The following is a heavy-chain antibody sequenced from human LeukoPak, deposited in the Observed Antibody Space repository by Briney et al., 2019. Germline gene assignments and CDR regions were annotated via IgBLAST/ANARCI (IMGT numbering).Heavy chain of an antibody. D-gene: IGHD5-24*01. CDR1: GGSISSGSYY. J-gene: IGHJ4*02. CDR2: IYTSGST. Sequence: SSQTLSLTCTVSGGSISSGSYYWSWIRQPAGKGLEWIGRIYTSGSTNYNPSLKSRVTISVDTSKNQFSLKLSSVAAADTAVYYCASELFRDGYTFDDWGQRTLVTVSS. V-gene: IGHV4-61*02. CDR3: ASELFRDGYTFDD.